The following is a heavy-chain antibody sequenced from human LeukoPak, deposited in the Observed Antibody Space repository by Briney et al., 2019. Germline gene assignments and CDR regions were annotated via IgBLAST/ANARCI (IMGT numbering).Heavy chain of an antibody. D-gene: IGHD3-10*01. V-gene: IGHV4-38-2*02. Sequence: SETLSLTCTVSGYSISSGHYWGWIRPPPGKGLEWIGSMYHSGSTYYNPPLKSRVTISEETTKNQLCMKLRSVTAADTAVYYCARGPRFGELLWHWFDPWGQGTLVTVSS. J-gene: IGHJ5*02. CDR1: GYSISSGHY. CDR2: MYHSGST. CDR3: ARGPRFGELLWHWFDP.